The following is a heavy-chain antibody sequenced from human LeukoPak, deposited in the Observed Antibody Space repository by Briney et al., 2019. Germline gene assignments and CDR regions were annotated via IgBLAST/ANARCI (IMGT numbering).Heavy chain of an antibody. D-gene: IGHD4-17*01. Sequence: QSGGSLRLSCAASGFTFNAYAIHWVRQAPGKGLEWVSIIYSGGTTYYADSVKGRFTISRDNSKNTLYLQMNSLRAEDTAVYYCARRGYGDYAPFDYWGQGTLVTVSS. CDR3: ARRGYGDYAPFDY. J-gene: IGHJ4*02. CDR1: GFTFNAYA. V-gene: IGHV3-66*04. CDR2: IYSGGTT.